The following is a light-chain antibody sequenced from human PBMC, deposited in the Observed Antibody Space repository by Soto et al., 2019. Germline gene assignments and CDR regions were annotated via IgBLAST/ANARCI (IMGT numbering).Light chain of an antibody. Sequence: EIVMTQSPATLSVSPGDRVTLSCRASQSVKNNLAWYQQKPGQAPRLLIYDASIRSTGIPARFSGSGSGTEFTLTISSLQSEDFAVYYCQQYNDWPPWTFAQGTQVEIK. CDR2: DAS. V-gene: IGKV3-15*01. J-gene: IGKJ1*01. CDR3: QQYNDWPPWT. CDR1: QSVKNN.